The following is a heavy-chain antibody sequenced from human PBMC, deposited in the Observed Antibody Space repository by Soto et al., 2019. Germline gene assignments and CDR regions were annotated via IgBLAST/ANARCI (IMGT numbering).Heavy chain of an antibody. CDR2: VSGGSGTT. V-gene: IGHV3-23*01. CDR3: AKWNGYGDH. CDR1: GFSLSTYG. Sequence: EVQLLESGGGLVQPGGSLRLSCAASGFSLSTYGVTWVRQAPGKGLEWVSGVSGGSGTTHYADSVKGRFTITTDNSENTAYLQMNILRVEDTAVYYCAKWNGYGDHWGQGTLVTVS. J-gene: IGHJ4*02. D-gene: IGHD1-1*01.